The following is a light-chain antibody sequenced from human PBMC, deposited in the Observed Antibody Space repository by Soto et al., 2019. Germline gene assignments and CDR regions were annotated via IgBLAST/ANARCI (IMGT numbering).Light chain of an antibody. CDR2: GAS. Sequence: DLQMTQSPSSVSASVGDRVTITCRASQGISNWLAWYQQKPGKAPKLLIYGASSLQSGVPSRFSGSGSGTDFTLTISSLQPEDFATYYCQQANNFPPWTFGQGTKVEIK. V-gene: IGKV1-12*01. CDR1: QGISNW. J-gene: IGKJ1*01. CDR3: QQANNFPPWT.